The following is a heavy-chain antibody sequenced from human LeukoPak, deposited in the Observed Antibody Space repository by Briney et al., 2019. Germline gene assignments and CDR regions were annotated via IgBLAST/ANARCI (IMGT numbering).Heavy chain of an antibody. CDR3: ARRDRLEPLDV. V-gene: IGHV4-59*08. D-gene: IGHD1-1*01. J-gene: IGHJ6*02. CDR2: IYYSGST. CDR1: GGSISSYY. Sequence: SSETLSLTCTVSGGSISSYYWSWIRQPPGEGLEWIGYIYYSGSTNYNPSLKSRVTISVDTSKNQFSLKLSSVTAADTAVYYCARRDRLEPLDVWGQGTTVTVSS.